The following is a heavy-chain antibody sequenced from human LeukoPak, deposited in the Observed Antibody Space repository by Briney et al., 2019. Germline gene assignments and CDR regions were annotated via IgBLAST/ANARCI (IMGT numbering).Heavy chain of an antibody. CDR1: GGSISSGSYY. Sequence: SQTLSLTCTVSGGSISSGSYYWSWIRQPAGKGLEWIGRIYTSGSTNSNPSLRSRVTISVDTSKNQFSLKMSSVTAADTAVYFCARGPYSYDSSGAFDIWGQGTMVTVSS. V-gene: IGHV4-61*02. J-gene: IGHJ3*02. D-gene: IGHD3-22*01. CDR3: ARGPYSYDSSGAFDI. CDR2: IYTSGST.